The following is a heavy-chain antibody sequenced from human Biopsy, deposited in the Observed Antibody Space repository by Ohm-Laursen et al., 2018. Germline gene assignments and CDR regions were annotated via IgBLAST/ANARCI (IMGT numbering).Heavy chain of an antibody. V-gene: IGHV4-59*07. CDR3: TRVEAGTYDALDI. D-gene: IGHD1-26*01. Sequence: SDTLSLTCGVSGGSMTGYEWSWIRLAPGKGLEWIGYIYYSGGTKYNPSLASRVTFSVDMSKSQFSLKLYSVTAADTAVYYCTRVEAGTYDALDIWGQGTPVAVSA. J-gene: IGHJ3*02. CDR1: GGSMTGYE. CDR2: IYYSGGT.